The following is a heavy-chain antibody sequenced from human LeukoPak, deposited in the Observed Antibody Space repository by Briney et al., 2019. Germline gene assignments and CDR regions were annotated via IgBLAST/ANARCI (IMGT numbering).Heavy chain of an antibody. J-gene: IGHJ4*02. CDR1: GFTFSSYV. CDR2: ISGSGGST. CDR3: AKDRRLDY. Sequence: RTGGSLRLSCAASGFTFSSYVMSWVGQAPGKGLEWVSAISGSGGSTYYADSVKGRFTISRDNSKNTLYLQMNSLRAEDTAVYYCAKDRRLDYWGQGTLVTVSS. V-gene: IGHV3-23*01. D-gene: IGHD6-19*01.